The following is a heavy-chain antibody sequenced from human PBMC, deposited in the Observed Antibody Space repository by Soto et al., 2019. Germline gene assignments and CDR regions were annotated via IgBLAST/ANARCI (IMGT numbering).Heavy chain of an antibody. CDR2: ISPNSGNI. V-gene: IGHV1-18*01. CDR3: VKDRDSNSWPSRDV. Sequence: QVHLVQSGAEVKKPGASVNVSCKTSGYTFTRNGISWVRQAPGQGLAWMGWISPNSGNIKYAQKLQGRVIMTTDTSTSTAYMELRSLRFDDTAVYYCVKDRDSNSWPSRDVWGPGTTVTVSS. J-gene: IGHJ6*02. D-gene: IGHD3-22*01. CDR1: GYTFTRNG.